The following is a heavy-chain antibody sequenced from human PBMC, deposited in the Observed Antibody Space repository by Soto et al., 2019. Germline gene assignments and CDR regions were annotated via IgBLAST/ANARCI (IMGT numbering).Heavy chain of an antibody. V-gene: IGHV1-69*13. CDR2: IIPIFGTT. CDR1: GDTFSTYG. Sequence: GVSVKVSCKASGDTFSTYGISWVRQAPGQGLEWLGGIIPIFGTTNCAQTLHGRVTITAAESTSPAYMDLSSLRFEDTAVYYCARVPEQGYYYGTTWSGALGIWDEGTMGTVSS. J-gene: IGHJ3*02. CDR3: ARVPEQGYYYGTTWSGALGI. D-gene: IGHD3-10*01.